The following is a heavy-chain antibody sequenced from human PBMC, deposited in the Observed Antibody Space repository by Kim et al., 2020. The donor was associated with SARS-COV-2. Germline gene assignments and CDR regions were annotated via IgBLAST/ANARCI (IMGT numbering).Heavy chain of an antibody. J-gene: IGHJ3*02. V-gene: IGHV5-10-1*01. CDR1: GYSFTSYW. Sequence: GESLKISCKGSGYSFTSYWISWVRQMPGKGLEWMGRIDPSDSYTNYSPSFQGHVTISADKSISTAYLQWSSLKASDTAMYYCATHVGPYQLLLSSWVGSAQDFDIWGQGTMVTVSS. CDR3: ATHVGPYQLLLSSWVGSAQDFDI. D-gene: IGHD2-2*01. CDR2: IDPSDSYT.